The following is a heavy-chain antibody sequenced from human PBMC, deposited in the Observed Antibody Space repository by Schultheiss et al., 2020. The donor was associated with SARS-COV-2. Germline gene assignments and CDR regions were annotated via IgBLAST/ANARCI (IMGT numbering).Heavy chain of an antibody. V-gene: IGHV3-33*08. CDR2: IWYDGSNK. Sequence: GGSLRLSCAASGFTFSSYGMHWVRQAPGKGLEWVAVIWYDGSNKYYADSVKGRFTISRDNAKNTVYLQMNSLRAEDTGLYYCGRNQLHTSGIDYWGQGTLVTVSS. J-gene: IGHJ4*02. CDR3: GRNQLHTSGIDY. D-gene: IGHD6-19*01. CDR1: GFTFSSYG.